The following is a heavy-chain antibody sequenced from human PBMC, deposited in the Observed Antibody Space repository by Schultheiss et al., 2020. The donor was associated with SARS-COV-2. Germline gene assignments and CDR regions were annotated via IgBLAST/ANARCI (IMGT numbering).Heavy chain of an antibody. Sequence: SETLSLTCAVYGGSFSGHYWSWIRQPPGKGLEWIGEINHSGSTNYNPSLKSRVTISVDTSKNQFSLKLSSVTAADTAVYYCARETGYSSSCYGYWGQGTLVTVSS. V-gene: IGHV4-34*01. CDR3: ARETGYSSSCYGY. CDR2: INHSGST. D-gene: IGHD6-13*01. J-gene: IGHJ4*02. CDR1: GGSFSGHY.